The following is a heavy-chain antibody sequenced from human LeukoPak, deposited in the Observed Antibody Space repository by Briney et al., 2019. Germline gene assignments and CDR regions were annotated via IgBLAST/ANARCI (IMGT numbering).Heavy chain of an antibody. D-gene: IGHD5-12*01. CDR3: ARRGGYAFDY. CDR1: GYSISSGYY. J-gene: IGHJ4*02. V-gene: IGHV4-38-2*02. Sequence: SETLSLTCTVSGYSISSGYYWGWIRPPPGKGLEWIGSIYHSGSTYYNPSLKSRVTISVDTSKNQFPLKLSSVTAADTAVYYCARRGGYAFDYWGQGTLVTVSS. CDR2: IYHSGST.